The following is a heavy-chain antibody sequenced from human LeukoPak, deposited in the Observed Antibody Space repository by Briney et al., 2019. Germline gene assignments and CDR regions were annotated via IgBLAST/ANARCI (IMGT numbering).Heavy chain of an antibody. Sequence: PGGSLRLSCAASGFTFSSYWMSWVRQAPGKGLEWGANIKQDGSEKYYVDSVKGRFTISRDNAKNSLYLQMNSLRAEDTAVYYCARDIMTTVTTAFDWGQGTLVTVSS. V-gene: IGHV3-7*01. CDR1: GFTFSSYW. D-gene: IGHD4-17*01. J-gene: IGHJ4*02. CDR3: ARDIMTTVTTAFD. CDR2: IKQDGSEK.